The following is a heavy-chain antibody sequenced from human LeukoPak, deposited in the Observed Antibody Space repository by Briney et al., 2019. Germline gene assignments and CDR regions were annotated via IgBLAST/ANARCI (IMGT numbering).Heavy chain of an antibody. V-gene: IGHV4-39*07. Sequence: YPSETLSLTCTVSGGSISSSSYYWGWIRQPPGKGLEWIGSIYYSGSTYYNPSLKSRATISVDTSKNQFSLKLSSVTAADTAVYYCARDFGGSYEGYNWFDPWGQGTLVTVSS. CDR3: ARDFGGSYEGYNWFDP. J-gene: IGHJ5*02. CDR1: GGSISSSSYY. D-gene: IGHD1-26*01. CDR2: IYYSGST.